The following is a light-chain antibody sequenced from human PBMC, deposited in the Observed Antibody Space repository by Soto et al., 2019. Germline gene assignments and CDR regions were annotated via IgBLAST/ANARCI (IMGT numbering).Light chain of an antibody. CDR3: SSDAGNYNYV. Sequence: QSVLTQPPSASGSPGQSVTIPCTGTSSDVGGYYHASWYQQHPGKAPKLMIYEVTKRPAGVPDRFSGSKSGNTASLTVSGLQAEDEADYYCSSDAGNYNYVFGTGTKVTVL. V-gene: IGLV2-8*01. CDR2: EVT. CDR1: SSDVGGYYH. J-gene: IGLJ1*01.